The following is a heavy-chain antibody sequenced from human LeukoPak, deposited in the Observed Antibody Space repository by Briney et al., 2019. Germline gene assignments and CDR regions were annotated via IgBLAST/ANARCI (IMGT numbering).Heavy chain of an antibody. J-gene: IGHJ4*02. Sequence: PGGSLRLSCAASGFTFSSYAMSWVRQAPGKGLEWVSAISGSGGSTYYADSVKGRFTISRDNSKNTLYLQMNSLRAEDTAVYSCAKASTMIVVVTSFDYWGPGTLVTVSS. D-gene: IGHD3-22*01. CDR3: AKASTMIVVVTSFDY. CDR1: GFTFSSYA. CDR2: ISGSGGST. V-gene: IGHV3-23*01.